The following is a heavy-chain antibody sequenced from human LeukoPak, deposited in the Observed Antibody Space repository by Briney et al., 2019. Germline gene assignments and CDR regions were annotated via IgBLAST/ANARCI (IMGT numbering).Heavy chain of an antibody. J-gene: IGHJ4*02. D-gene: IGHD3/OR15-3a*01. CDR1: GGSISSSTYY. V-gene: IGHV4-61*02. Sequence: SETLSLTCTVSGGSISSSTYYWSWIRQPAGKGLEWIGRMYPTGETNYNPSLRSRVTMSLDTSKNHFSLKLTSATAADTAVYYCASGIQWTGNNYWGQGTLVTVSS. CDR2: MYPTGET. CDR3: ASGIQWTGNNY.